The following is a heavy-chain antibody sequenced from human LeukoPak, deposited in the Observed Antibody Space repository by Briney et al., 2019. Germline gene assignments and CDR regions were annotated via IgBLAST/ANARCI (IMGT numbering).Heavy chain of an antibody. J-gene: IGHJ3*02. CDR3: TKRLSLRFDAFDI. V-gene: IGHV3-23*01. Sequence: AGGSLRLSCAASGFALSNFAMTWVRQAPGKGLEWVSSISDIGPNTYYAASVKGRFTISRDTSKNTLYLQMHSLRAEDTAVYYCTKRLSLRFDAFDIWGPGTMVTVSS. CDR2: ISDIGPNT. CDR1: GFALSNFA. D-gene: IGHD3-3*01.